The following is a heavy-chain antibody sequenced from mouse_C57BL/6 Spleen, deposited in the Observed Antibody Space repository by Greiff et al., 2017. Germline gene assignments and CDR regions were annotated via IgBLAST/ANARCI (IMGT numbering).Heavy chain of an antibody. CDR1: GYTFTSYG. CDR3: ARRLWVYYFDY. V-gene: IGHV1-81*01. CDR2: IYPRSGNT. J-gene: IGHJ2*01. D-gene: IGHD1-1*02. Sequence: VKLQQSGAELARPGASVKLSCKASGYTFTSYGISWVKQRTGQGLEWIGEIYPRSGNTYYNEKFKGKATLTADKSSSTAYMELRSLTSEDSAVYFCARRLWVYYFDYWGQGTTLTVSS.